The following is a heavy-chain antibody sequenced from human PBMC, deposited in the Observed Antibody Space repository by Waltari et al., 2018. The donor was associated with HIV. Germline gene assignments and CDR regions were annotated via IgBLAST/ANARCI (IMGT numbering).Heavy chain of an antibody. Sequence: EVQLLESGGGLVQPGGSLRLSCAASGFTFSSYAMSWVRQAPGKGLEWVSAICGSGCSTYYADSVKGRFTSSRDNSKNTLYLQMNSLRAEDTAVYYCAKALYCSSTSCYPGYYYYGMDVWGQGTTVTVSS. CDR2: ICGSGCST. D-gene: IGHD2-2*01. V-gene: IGHV3-23*01. CDR1: GFTFSSYA. J-gene: IGHJ6*02. CDR3: AKALYCSSTSCYPGYYYYGMDV.